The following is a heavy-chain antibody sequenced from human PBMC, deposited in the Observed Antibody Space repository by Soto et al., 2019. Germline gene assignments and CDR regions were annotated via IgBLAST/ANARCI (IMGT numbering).Heavy chain of an antibody. Sequence: QVHLQESCPGLVKPSQTLSLTCTVSGGFISSGGYYWSWLRQHPEKGLEWMGYIYYSGSTYYNPSLKSRVTISADTSKNQFSLKLSSVTAADTAVYYCARGDGYGDYAVRGQGTLVTVSS. D-gene: IGHD4-17*01. CDR1: GGFISSGGYY. CDR3: ARGDGYGDYAV. CDR2: IYYSGST. V-gene: IGHV4-31*03. J-gene: IGHJ4*02.